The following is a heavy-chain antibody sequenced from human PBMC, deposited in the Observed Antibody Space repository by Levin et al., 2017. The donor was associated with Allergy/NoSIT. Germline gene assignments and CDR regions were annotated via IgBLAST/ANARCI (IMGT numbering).Heavy chain of an antibody. D-gene: IGHD3-9*01. CDR2: IYWDDDK. V-gene: IGHV2-5*02. J-gene: IGHJ3*02. CDR3: AHRSIRYVDWLPQDGGAAFDI. CDR1: GFSLSTSGVG. Sequence: SGPTLVKPTQTLTLTCTFSGFSLSTSGVGVGWIRQPPGKALEWLALIYWDDDKRYSPSLKSRLTITKDTSKNQVVLTMTNMDPVDTATYYCAHRSIRYVDWLPQDGGAAFDIWGQGTMVTVSS.